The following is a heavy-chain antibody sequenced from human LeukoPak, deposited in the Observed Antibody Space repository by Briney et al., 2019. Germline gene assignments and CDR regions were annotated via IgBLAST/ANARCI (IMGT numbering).Heavy chain of an antibody. CDR2: IYYSGST. J-gene: IGHJ4*02. Sequence: SETLSLTCTVSGGSISSGDYYWSWIRQPPGKGLEWIGYIYYSGSTYYNPSLKSRVTISVDTSKNQLSLKLSSVTAADTAVYCCARALRAHRGSVKVGYWGQGTLVTVSS. CDR3: ARALRAHRGSVKVGY. D-gene: IGHD1-26*01. CDR1: GGSISSGDYY. V-gene: IGHV4-30-4*01.